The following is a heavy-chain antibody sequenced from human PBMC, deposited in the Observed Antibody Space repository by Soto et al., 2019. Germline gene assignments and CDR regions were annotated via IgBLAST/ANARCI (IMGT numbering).Heavy chain of an antibody. V-gene: IGHV3-30*18. Sequence: PGGSLRLSCAASGFTFSSYGMHWVRQAPGKGLEWVAVISYDGNNKYYADSVKGRITITRDNSKDTLYLQMNSLRAEDTAVYKCAKDLAIYGRISGMYYYHGMDVWGQGTTVTVSS. CDR1: GFTFSSYG. CDR2: ISYDGNNK. CDR3: AKDLAIYGRISGMYYYHGMDV. J-gene: IGHJ6*02. D-gene: IGHD5-12*01.